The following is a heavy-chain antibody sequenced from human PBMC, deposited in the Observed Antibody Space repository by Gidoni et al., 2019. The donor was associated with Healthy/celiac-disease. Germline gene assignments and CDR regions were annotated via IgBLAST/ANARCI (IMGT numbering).Heavy chain of an antibody. CDR1: GFTFSSYA. V-gene: IGHV3-30-3*01. D-gene: IGHD3-3*01. CDR2: ISYDGSNK. CDR3: ARDAAYYDFWSGYYGYFYYGMDV. J-gene: IGHJ6*02. Sequence: QVQLVESGGGVVQPGRSLRLSCAASGFTFSSYAMHWFRQAPGKGLEWVAVISYDGSNKYYADPVKGRFTISSDNSKNTLYLQMDSLRAEDTAVYYCARDAAYYDFWSGYYGYFYYGMDVWGQGTTVTVSS.